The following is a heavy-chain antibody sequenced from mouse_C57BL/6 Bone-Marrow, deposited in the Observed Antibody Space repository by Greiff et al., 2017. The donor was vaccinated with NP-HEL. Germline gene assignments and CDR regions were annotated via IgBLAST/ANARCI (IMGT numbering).Heavy chain of an antibody. V-gene: IGHV1-80*01. CDR1: GYAFSSYW. D-gene: IGHD1-1*01. Sequence: QVQLQQSGAELMKPGASVKISCKASGYAFSSYWMNWVKQRPGKGLEWIGQIYPGDGDTNYNGQFKGKATMTADKSTSTAYMQLSILTSEDSAVDFGAKYYGSSYYFDYWGQGTTLTVSS. CDR3: AKYYGSSYYFDY. CDR2: IYPGDGDT. J-gene: IGHJ2*01.